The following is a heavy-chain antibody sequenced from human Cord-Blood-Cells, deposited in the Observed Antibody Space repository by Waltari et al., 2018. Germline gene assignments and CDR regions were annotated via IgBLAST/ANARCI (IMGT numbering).Heavy chain of an antibody. Sequence: EVQLVESGGGLVKPGGSLRLSCAASGFTFSSYSMNWVRQAPGKGLEGVASISSSSSYIYDADSGKGLFTISRDNAKNSLYLQMNSLRAEDTAVYYCARGSSSGDYWGQGTLVTVSS. CDR2: ISSSSSYI. CDR1: GFTFSSYS. CDR3: ARGSSSGDY. V-gene: IGHV3-21*01. D-gene: IGHD6-6*01. J-gene: IGHJ4*02.